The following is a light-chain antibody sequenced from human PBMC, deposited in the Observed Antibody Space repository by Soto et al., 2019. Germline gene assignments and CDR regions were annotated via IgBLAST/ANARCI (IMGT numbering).Light chain of an antibody. CDR2: VAS. Sequence: EIVMTQSPATLSVSPGERATLSCRASQSVSSNLAWYQQKPGQAPRLLIYVASTRATGIPSRFSGSGSGTETTLTISRLQTEDLADYYCQQYNNWSTFGQGTKVEIK. CDR3: QQYNNWST. CDR1: QSVSSN. J-gene: IGKJ1*01. V-gene: IGKV3-15*01.